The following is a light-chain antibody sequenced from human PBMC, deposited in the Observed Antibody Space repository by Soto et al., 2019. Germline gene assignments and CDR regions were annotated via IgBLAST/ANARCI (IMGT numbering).Light chain of an antibody. V-gene: IGLV2-11*01. CDR3: FSYAGSWV. J-gene: IGLJ3*02. Sequence: SALTQPRSVSGSPGQSVTISCTGTSSDVGGYNYVSWYQKHPGKAPKLMIYVVSIRPSGVPDRFSGSKSGNTASLTLSGLQAEDEADYYCFSYAGSWVFGGGTKLTVL. CDR2: VVS. CDR1: SSDVGGYNY.